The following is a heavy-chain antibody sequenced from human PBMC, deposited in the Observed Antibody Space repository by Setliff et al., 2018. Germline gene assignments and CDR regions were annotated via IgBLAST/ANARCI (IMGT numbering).Heavy chain of an antibody. D-gene: IGHD3-10*01. CDR2: ISWNSGSI. CDR3: AKASHYYGSGSYDY. Sequence: PGGSLRLSCAASGFTFDDYAMHWVRQAPGKGLEWVSGISWNSGSIGYADSVKGRFTICRDNAKNSLYLQMNSLRAEDTALYYCAKASHYYGSGSYDYWGQGTLVTVSS. J-gene: IGHJ4*02. CDR1: GFTFDDYA. V-gene: IGHV3-9*01.